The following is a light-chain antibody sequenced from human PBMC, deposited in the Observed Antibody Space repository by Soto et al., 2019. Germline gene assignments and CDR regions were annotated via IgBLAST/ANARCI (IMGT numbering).Light chain of an antibody. CDR1: QSVSSY. V-gene: IGKV3-11*01. CDR2: DAS. Sequence: EIVLTQSPATLSLSPGERATLSCRASQSVSSYLAWYQQKPGQAPRLLIYDASNRATGIPARFSGSGSGTDFTLTISSLEPEDFAVYYCQQYYRPWTFGQGTKVEIK. CDR3: QQYYRPWT. J-gene: IGKJ1*01.